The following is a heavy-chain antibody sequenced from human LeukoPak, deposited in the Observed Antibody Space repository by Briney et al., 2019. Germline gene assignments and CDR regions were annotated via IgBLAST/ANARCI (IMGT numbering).Heavy chain of an antibody. CDR1: GFTFSSYE. D-gene: IGHD3-10*01. CDR2: ISSSGSTI. V-gene: IGHV3-48*03. Sequence: GGSLRLSCAASGFTFSSYEMNWVRQAPGKGLEWVSYISSSGSTIYYADSVKGRFTISRDNAKNSLYLQMNSLRAEDTAVYYCARDPTLRGSGSWNFDYWGQGTLVTVSS. J-gene: IGHJ4*02. CDR3: ARDPTLRGSGSWNFDY.